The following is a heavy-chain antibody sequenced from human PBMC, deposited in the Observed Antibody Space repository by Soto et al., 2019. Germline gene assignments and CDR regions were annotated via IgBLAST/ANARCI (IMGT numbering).Heavy chain of an antibody. D-gene: IGHD2-15*01. CDR1: GGTFSSYT. CDR2: IIPILGIA. J-gene: IGHJ6*03. CDR3: ARGDCSGGSCYLNYYYYYMDV. Sequence: QVQLVQSGAEVKKPGSSVKVSCKASGGTFSSYTISWVRQAPGQGLEWMGRIIPILGIANYAQKFQGRVTITADKSTSTAYMERSRLGSEDTAVYYCARGDCSGGSCYLNYYYYYMDVWGKGTTVTVSS. V-gene: IGHV1-69*02.